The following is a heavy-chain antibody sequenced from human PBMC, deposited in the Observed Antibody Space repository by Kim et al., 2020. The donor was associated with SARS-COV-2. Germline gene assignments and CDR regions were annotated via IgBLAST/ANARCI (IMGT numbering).Heavy chain of an antibody. V-gene: IGHV3-64*01. CDR2: ISTYGGSS. D-gene: IGHD3-3*01. J-gene: IGHJ6*02. Sequence: GSLRLSCTASKFNFSAYAMHWVRQAPGKGLQYVSGISTYGGSSYHANSVNGRFTVSRDNSKNTLYLQMGSLTAEDMAVYYCARSGRPSGDYDFWTGYGMDVWGQGTTVTVSS. CDR1: KFNFSAYA. CDR3: ARSGRPSGDYDFWTGYGMDV.